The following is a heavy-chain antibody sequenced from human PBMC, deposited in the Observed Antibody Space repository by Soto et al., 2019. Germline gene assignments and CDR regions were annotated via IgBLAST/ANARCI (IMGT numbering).Heavy chain of an antibody. Sequence: GASVKVSCKASGYTFTGYYMHWVRQAPGQGLEWMGWINPNSGGTNYAQKFQGWVTMTRDTSISTAYMELSRLRSDDTAVYYCATQRRDRDHDAFDIWGQGTMVTVSS. CDR3: ATQRRDRDHDAFDI. CDR1: GYTFTGYY. V-gene: IGHV1-2*04. J-gene: IGHJ3*02. CDR2: INPNSGGT.